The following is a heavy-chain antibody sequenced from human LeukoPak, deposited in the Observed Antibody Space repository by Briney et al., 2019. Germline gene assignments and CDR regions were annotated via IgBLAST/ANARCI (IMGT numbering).Heavy chain of an antibody. CDR2: ISAYNGNT. Sequence: ASVKVSCMPSGYTSTSYGISWVRQAPGQGLEWMGWISAYNGNTNYAQKLQGRVTMTTDTSTSTAYMELRSLRSDDTAVYYCARVYVGLLWFGELLSRMDYYYYGMDVWGQGTTVTVSS. V-gene: IGHV1-18*01. J-gene: IGHJ6*02. D-gene: IGHD3-10*01. CDR1: GYTSTSYG. CDR3: ARVYVGLLWFGELLSRMDYYYYGMDV.